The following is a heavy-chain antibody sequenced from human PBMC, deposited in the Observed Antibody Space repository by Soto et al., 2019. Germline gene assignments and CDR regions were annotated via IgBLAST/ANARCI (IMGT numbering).Heavy chain of an antibody. Sequence: GGSLRLSCAASGFTFDDYAMHWVRQAPGKGLEWVSLISWDGGSTYYADSVKGRFTIPRDNSKNSLYLQMNSLRAEDTALYYCAKDGNYDILTGYYYYYYGMDVWGQGTTVTVSS. CDR2: ISWDGGST. J-gene: IGHJ6*02. D-gene: IGHD3-9*01. V-gene: IGHV3-43D*03. CDR3: AKDGNYDILTGYYYYYYGMDV. CDR1: GFTFDDYA.